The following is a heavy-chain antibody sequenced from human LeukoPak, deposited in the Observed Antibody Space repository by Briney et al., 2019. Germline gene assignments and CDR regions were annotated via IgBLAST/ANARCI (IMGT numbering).Heavy chain of an antibody. CDR3: ARDMGYCSSTSCSLAEYFQH. D-gene: IGHD2-2*01. J-gene: IGHJ1*01. Sequence: PGGSLRLSCAASGFTFSDYYMSWIRQAPGEGLEWVSYISSSGSTIYYADSVKGRFTISRDNAENSLYLQMNSLRAEDTAVYYRARDMGYCSSTSCSLAEYFQHWGQGTLVTVSS. CDR2: ISSSGSTI. V-gene: IGHV3-11*04. CDR1: GFTFSDYY.